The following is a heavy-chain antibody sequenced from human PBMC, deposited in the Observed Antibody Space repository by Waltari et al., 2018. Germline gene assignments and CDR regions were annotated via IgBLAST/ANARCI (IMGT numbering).Heavy chain of an antibody. V-gene: IGHV3-15*01. CDR1: GISTPPFTSAE. D-gene: IGHD6-25*01. CDR2: IKTNSEGATT. CDR3: VTDRGNFDY. Sequence: EVQLVESGGGLVQPGGCLRLSCVVSGISTPPFTSAEMSGVRQAPTGGLEWIGRIKTNSEGATTEFAAPLKGRFSISRDDSKKTLYLQLSSLEKDDTAVYYCVTDRGNFDYWGQGTLVTVSS. J-gene: IGHJ4*02.